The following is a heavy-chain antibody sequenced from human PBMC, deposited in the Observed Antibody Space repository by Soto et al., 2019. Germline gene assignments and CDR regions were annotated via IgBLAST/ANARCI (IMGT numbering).Heavy chain of an antibody. Sequence: SETLSLTCTVSGDSISSGGYSWSWIRQPPGKGLEWVGCIYHDGSTYYNPSLKSRVTISVDRSQNQFSLNVRSVTAADTAVYYCAKMERTQLWLLVQNWGQGLLVTVSS. V-gene: IGHV4-30-2*01. CDR2: IYHDGST. CDR3: AKMERTQLWLLVQN. CDR1: GDSISSGGYS. J-gene: IGHJ4*02. D-gene: IGHD5-18*01.